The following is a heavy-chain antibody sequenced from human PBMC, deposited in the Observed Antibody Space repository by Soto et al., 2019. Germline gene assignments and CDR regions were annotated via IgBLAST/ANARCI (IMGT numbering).Heavy chain of an antibody. CDR1: GFSFSHYE. V-gene: IGHV3-48*03. Sequence: EVQLVESGGGLVQPGGSLRLSCAASGFSFSHYEMNWVRQAPGKGLEWVAYISSGGNIIHYADSVRGRFTVSRDNARNSLFLQMNILRVEDTAIYYCARDRAAGGYWGQGTLVTVSS. CDR3: ARDRAAGGY. D-gene: IGHD6-13*01. CDR2: ISSGGNII. J-gene: IGHJ4*02.